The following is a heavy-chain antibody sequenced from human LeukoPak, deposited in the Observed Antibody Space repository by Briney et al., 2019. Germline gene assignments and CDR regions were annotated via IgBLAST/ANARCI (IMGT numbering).Heavy chain of an antibody. CDR3: AREPFDTLTGYDEPFDF. CDR2: ISSGSTYI. Sequence: GGSLRLSCAASGFTFSSYSMNWIRQAPGRGLEWVSSISSGSTYIYYADSVQGRFTISRDNAKNSLYLQMNNLRVEDTAVYYCAREPFDTLTGYDEPFDFWGQGTMVTVSS. J-gene: IGHJ3*01. D-gene: IGHD3-9*01. CDR1: GFTFSSYS. V-gene: IGHV3-21*01.